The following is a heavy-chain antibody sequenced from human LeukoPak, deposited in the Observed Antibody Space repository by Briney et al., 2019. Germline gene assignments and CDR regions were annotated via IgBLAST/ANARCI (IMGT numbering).Heavy chain of an antibody. CDR3: VRSLAVDGTRAY. Sequence: ASVKVSCKASGGTFSSYAISWVRQAPGQGLEWMGGIIPIFGTANYAQKFQGRVTMTRDTSIETAYMELSSLRSEDTAVYYCVRSLAVDGTRAYWGQGSLVTVSS. V-gene: IGHV1-69*05. CDR1: GGTFSSYA. CDR2: IIPIFGTA. J-gene: IGHJ4*02. D-gene: IGHD6-19*01.